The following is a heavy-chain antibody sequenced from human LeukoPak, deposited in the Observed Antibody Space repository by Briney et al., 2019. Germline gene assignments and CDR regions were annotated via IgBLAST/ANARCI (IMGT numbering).Heavy chain of an antibody. J-gene: IGHJ3*02. V-gene: IGHV5-51*01. D-gene: IGHD2-15*01. CDR1: GYSFSNNW. CDR3: ARLQKVVLQAGGLEI. Sequence: GQSLKISCKGSGYSFSNNWIAWVRHMPGKGLEWMGIIYPGDSDTRYSPSFRGQVTISADKSIATAYVQWSSLKASDSAMYYCARLQKVVLQAGGLEIWGQGTMVTVSS. CDR2: IYPGDSDT.